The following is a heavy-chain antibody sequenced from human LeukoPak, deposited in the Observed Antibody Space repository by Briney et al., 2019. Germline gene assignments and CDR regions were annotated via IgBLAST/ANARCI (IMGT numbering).Heavy chain of an antibody. CDR2: ISSSSSTI. D-gene: IGHD6-19*01. J-gene: IGHJ6*03. V-gene: IGHV3-48*01. CDR1: GFTFSSYS. CDR3: ARVQLAYYMDV. Sequence: GGSLRLSCAASGFTFSSYSMNWVRQAPGKGLEWVSYISSSSSTIYYADSVKGRFTISRDNAKNSLYLQMNSLRAEDTALYYCARVQLAYYMDVWGKGTTVTVSS.